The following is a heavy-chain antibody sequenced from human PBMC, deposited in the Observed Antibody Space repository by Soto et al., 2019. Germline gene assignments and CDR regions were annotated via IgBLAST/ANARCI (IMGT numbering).Heavy chain of an antibody. CDR2: IYYSGTT. J-gene: IGHJ5*02. Sequence: SETLSLTCTVSGGSISSSSFYWGWIRQPPGKGLEWIGTIYYSGTTYYHPSLKSRVTISVDTSKNQFSVKLSSVTAADTAVYYCARLWSGYLDWFDPWGQGTLVTVSS. D-gene: IGHD3-3*01. CDR1: GGSISSSSFY. CDR3: ARLWSGYLDWFDP. V-gene: IGHV4-39*01.